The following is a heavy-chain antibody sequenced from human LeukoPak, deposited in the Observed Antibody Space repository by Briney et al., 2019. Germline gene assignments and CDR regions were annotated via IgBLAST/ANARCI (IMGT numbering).Heavy chain of an antibody. V-gene: IGHV3-21*01. Sequence: GGSLRLSCAASGFTFSSYSMNWVRQAPGKGLEWVSSISTGTSIIYYADSVKGRFTISRDNAKNSLYLQMNSLGAEDTAVYYCARDPPYYDSSGYYYDYWGQGTLVTVSS. CDR1: GFTFSSYS. J-gene: IGHJ4*02. CDR2: ISTGTSII. CDR3: ARDPPYYDSSGYYYDY. D-gene: IGHD3-22*01.